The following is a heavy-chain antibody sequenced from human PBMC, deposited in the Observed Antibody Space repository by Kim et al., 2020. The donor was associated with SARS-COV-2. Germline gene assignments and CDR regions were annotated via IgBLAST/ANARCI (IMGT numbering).Heavy chain of an antibody. Sequence: ADDVRCRVTISRDNAKNTLYLEMNSLRAEDTAMYYCGREVGSRGWYTIDYWGQGTLVTVSS. J-gene: IGHJ4*02. CDR3: GREVGSRGWYTIDY. D-gene: IGHD6-19*01. V-gene: IGHV3-23*01.